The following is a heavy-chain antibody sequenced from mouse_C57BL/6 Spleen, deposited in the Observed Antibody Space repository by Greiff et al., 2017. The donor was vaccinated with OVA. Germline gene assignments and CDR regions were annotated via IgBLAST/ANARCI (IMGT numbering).Heavy chain of an antibody. Sequence: QVQLKQPGTELVKPGASVKLSCKASGYTFTSYWMHWVKQRPGQGLEWIGNINPSNGGTNYNEKFKSKATLTVDKSSSTAYMQLSSLTSEDSAVYYCARSTYYDGSSYSPWYFDVWGTGTTVTVSS. CDR1: GYTFTSYW. CDR3: ARSTYYDGSSYSPWYFDV. J-gene: IGHJ1*03. CDR2: INPSNGGT. D-gene: IGHD1-1*01. V-gene: IGHV1-53*01.